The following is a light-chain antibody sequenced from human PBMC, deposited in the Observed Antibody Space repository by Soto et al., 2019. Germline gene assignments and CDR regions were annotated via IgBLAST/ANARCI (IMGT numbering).Light chain of an antibody. V-gene: IGKV2-28*01. Sequence: IVMTQSPLSLSVTPGEAASISCMSSVRLLHKNGYNYVDWYMQHPGQSPQLLIYLGFDRAAGVSNRFGCIGLGPLFVLETSRVEADDVGFYYRRQRIDFQRTIGQGTKVDIK. CDR2: LGF. CDR1: VRLLHKNGYNY. J-gene: IGKJ1*01. CDR3: RQRIDFQRT.